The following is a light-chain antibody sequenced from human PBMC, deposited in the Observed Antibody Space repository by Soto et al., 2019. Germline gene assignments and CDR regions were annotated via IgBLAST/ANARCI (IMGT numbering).Light chain of an antibody. CDR2: EVS. J-gene: IGLJ1*01. CDR3: SSYAGSNNFYV. CDR1: SNDGGGYTY. Sequence: DLTHPPSPARAPGQAIPISLPRNSNDGGGYTYVSWYQQHPGKAPKLMIYEVSKRPSGVPDRFSGSKSGNRASLTVSGLQAEDEADYYCSSYAGSNNFYVFGTGTKVTVL. V-gene: IGLV2-8*01.